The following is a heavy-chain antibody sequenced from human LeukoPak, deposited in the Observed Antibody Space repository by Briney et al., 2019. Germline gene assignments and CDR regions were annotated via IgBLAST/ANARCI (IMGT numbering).Heavy chain of an antibody. CDR3: ARLETTVTIPYYYGMDV. Sequence: GESLKISCKGSGYSFTSYWIGWVRQMPGKGLEWMGIIYPGDSDTRYSPSFQGQVTISADKSISTAYLQWSSLKAPDTAMYYCARLETTVTIPYYYGMDVWGQGTTVTVSS. D-gene: IGHD4-11*01. V-gene: IGHV5-51*01. CDR2: IYPGDSDT. J-gene: IGHJ6*02. CDR1: GYSFTSYW.